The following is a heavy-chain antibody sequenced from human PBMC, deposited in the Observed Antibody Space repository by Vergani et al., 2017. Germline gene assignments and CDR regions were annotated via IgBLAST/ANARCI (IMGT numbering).Heavy chain of an antibody. V-gene: IGHV4-30-2*01. Sequence: QLQLQESGSGLVKPSQTLSLTCAVSGDSITNGGFSWNWIRQPPGKGPEWIGCIFPSGNSDYNPSLKNRVSISLDKSKNQFSLWVNSVTAADTAVYFCARASLRALVGYYYYMDVWGKGKTVVVSS. J-gene: IGHJ6*03. CDR3: ARASLRALVGYYYYMDV. CDR1: GDSITNGGFS. CDR2: IFPSGNS. D-gene: IGHD3-16*02.